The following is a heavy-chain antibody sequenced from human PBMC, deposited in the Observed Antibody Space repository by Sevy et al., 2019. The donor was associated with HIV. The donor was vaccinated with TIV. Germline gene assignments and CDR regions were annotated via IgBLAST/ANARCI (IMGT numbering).Heavy chain of an antibody. CDR2: VRNDGSTK. CDR3: VKGPHPAVTTSYALDV. V-gene: IGHV3-30*02. J-gene: IGHJ6*02. D-gene: IGHD4-17*01. CDR1: GFTFKRYG. Sequence: GGSLRLSCAASGFTFKRYGMHWVRQAPGKGLEWVTFVRNDGSTKYYADSGRGRFTASRDNSKNTLYLQMNSLRPEDTAVYYCVKGPHPAVTTSYALDVWGQGTTVTVSS.